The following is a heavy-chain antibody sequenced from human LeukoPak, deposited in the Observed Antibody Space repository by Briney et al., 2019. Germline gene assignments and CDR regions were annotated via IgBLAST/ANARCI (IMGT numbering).Heavy chain of an antibody. CDR1: GFIFSNYA. CDR3: ARDLDSSSWYILWFDP. V-gene: IGHV3-30-3*01. J-gene: IGHJ5*02. Sequence: GGSLRLSCAASGFIFSNYAMHWVRQAPGKGLEWVAVISYDGSNKYYADSVKGRFTISRDNSKDTLFLQMNSLRTEDTAVYYCARDLDSSSWYILWFDPWGQGTLVTVSS. CDR2: ISYDGSNK. D-gene: IGHD6-13*01.